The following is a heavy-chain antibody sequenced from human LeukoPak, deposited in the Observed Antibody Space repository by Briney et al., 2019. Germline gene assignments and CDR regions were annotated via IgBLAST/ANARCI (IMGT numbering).Heavy chain of an antibody. CDR1: GFTFSRYG. CDR2: ISSNGGST. D-gene: IGHD5-24*01. CDR3: ASDITDGYNYVGAFDI. J-gene: IGHJ3*02. Sequence: PGRSLRLSCAASGFTFSRYGMHWVRQAPGKGLEYVSAISSNGGSTYYANSVKGRFTISRDNSKNTLYLQMGSLRAEDMAVYYCASDITDGYNYVGAFDIWGQGTMVTVSS. V-gene: IGHV3-64*01.